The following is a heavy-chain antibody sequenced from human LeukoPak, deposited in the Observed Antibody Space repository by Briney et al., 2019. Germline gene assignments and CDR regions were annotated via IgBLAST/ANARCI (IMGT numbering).Heavy chain of an antibody. CDR2: IYSGGST. Sequence: GGSLRLSCAASGFTVSSNYMSWVRQAPGRGLEWVSVIYSGGSTYYADSVKGRFTISRDNSKNTLYLQMNSLRAEDTAVYYCARDAYGDYYFDYWGQGTLVTVSS. CDR1: GFTVSSNY. V-gene: IGHV3-53*01. J-gene: IGHJ4*02. D-gene: IGHD4-17*01. CDR3: ARDAYGDYYFDY.